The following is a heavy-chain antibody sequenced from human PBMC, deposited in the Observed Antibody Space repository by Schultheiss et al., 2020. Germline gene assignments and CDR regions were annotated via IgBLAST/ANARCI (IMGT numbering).Heavy chain of an antibody. Sequence: SETLSLTCTVSGDSMNNYYWNWIRQPPGKGLKGLEWIGRIYYSGSTTYNPSLKSRVTISVDTSKKQVSLKLSSATAADTAIYYCARTSSRVRRLWGDSSGLNWFDPWGQGTLVTVSS. CDR1: GDSMNNYY. J-gene: IGHJ5*02. D-gene: IGHD3-22*01. V-gene: IGHV4-59*08. CDR2: IYYSGST. CDR3: ARTSSRVRRLWGDSSGLNWFDP.